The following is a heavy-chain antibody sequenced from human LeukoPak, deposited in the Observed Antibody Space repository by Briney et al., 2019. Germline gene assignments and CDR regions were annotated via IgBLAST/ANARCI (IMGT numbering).Heavy chain of an antibody. Sequence: YWSWIRQHPGKGLEWMGIIYPGDSDTRYSPSFQGQVTISADKSISTAYLQWSSLRASDTAMYYCARKNPTALRNNWFDSWGQGTLVTVSS. CDR1: YW. CDR2: IYPGDSDT. D-gene: IGHD4-11*01. V-gene: IGHV5-51*01. J-gene: IGHJ5*01. CDR3: ARKNPTALRNNWFDS.